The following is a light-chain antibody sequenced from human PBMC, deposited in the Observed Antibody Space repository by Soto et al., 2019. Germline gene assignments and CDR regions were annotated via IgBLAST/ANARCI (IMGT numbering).Light chain of an antibody. CDR1: QSVSSSY. CDR3: QQYNNWPPWT. Sequence: SATTLSLSPGERATLSWRASQSVSSSYLAWYQQTPGQAPRPLIYGASTRATGIPARFSGSGSGTEFTLTLTILQSEDYAVHDYQQYNNWPPWTFGQGTKVDIK. J-gene: IGKJ1*01. V-gene: IGKV3-15*01. CDR2: GAS.